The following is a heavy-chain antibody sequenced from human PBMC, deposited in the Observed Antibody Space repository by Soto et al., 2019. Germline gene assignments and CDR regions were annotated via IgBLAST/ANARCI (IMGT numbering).Heavy chain of an antibody. D-gene: IGHD6-13*01. J-gene: IGHJ6*02. Sequence: GGSLRLSCAASGFTFSSYGMHWVRQAPGKGLEWVAVISYDGSNKYYADSVKGRFTISRDNSKNTLYLQMNSLRAEDTAVYYCAKEGTGIVAAGKYYYYYGMDFWGQGTTVSVSS. CDR3: AKEGTGIVAAGKYYYYYGMDF. CDR1: GFTFSSYG. CDR2: ISYDGSNK. V-gene: IGHV3-30*18.